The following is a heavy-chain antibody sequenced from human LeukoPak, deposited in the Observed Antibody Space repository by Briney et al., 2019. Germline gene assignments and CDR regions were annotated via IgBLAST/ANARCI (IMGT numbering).Heavy chain of an antibody. D-gene: IGHD6-19*01. J-gene: IGHJ4*02. CDR2: IYHSGST. Sequence: SETLSLTCAVSGYSISSGYYWGWTRQPPGKGLEWIGSIYHSGSTYYNPSLKSRVTISVDTSKNQFSLKLSSVTAADTAVYSCARHSSGWYGGDYWGQGTLVTVYS. CDR1: GYSISSGYY. V-gene: IGHV4-38-2*01. CDR3: ARHSSGWYGGDY.